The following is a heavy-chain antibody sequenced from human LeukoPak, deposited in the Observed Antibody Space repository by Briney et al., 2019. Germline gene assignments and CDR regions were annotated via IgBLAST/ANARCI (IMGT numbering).Heavy chain of an antibody. V-gene: IGHV1-69*13. J-gene: IGHJ3*02. CDR3: ARDRAMYFYDSNGYEALEI. Sequence: SVKVSCKASGGTFISYAISWVRQSPGQGLEWMGGIIPMLTSARYEQRFQGRVTITADESTSTVYLQLNSLRFEDTAVYYCARDRAMYFYDSNGYEALEIWGQGTIITVSS. D-gene: IGHD3-22*01. CDR2: IIPMLTSA. CDR1: GGTFISYA.